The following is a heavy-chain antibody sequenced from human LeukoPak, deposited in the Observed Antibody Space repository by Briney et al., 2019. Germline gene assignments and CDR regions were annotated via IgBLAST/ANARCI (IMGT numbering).Heavy chain of an antibody. V-gene: IGHV3-43*01. CDR3: ATLGGIAAAGTHYYYYGMDV. CDR2: ISWDGGST. J-gene: IGHJ6*02. CDR1: GFTFDDYT. D-gene: IGHD6-13*01. Sequence: GGSLRLSCAASGFTFDDYTMHWVRQAPGKGLEWVSLISWDGGSTYYADSVKGRFTISRDNSKNSLYLQMNSLRTEDTALYYCATLGGIAAAGTHYYYYGMDVWGQGTTVTVSS.